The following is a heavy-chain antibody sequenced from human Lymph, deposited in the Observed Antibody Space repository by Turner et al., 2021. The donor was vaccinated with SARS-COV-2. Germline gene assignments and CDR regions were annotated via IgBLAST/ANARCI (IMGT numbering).Heavy chain of an antibody. J-gene: IGHJ6*02. CDR1: GGTFSSHV. D-gene: IGHD3-22*01. CDR2: IIPMFGTA. CDR3: ARVGSSVVPYYYYGMDV. Sequence: QVQLVQSGTEVTKPGSSVKVSCKASGGTFSSHVISWVRQAPGQGLEWMGGIIPMFGTANYAQKFQGRVTITADESTSTAYMELSSLRSDDTAVDYCARVGSSVVPYYYYGMDVWGQGTTVTVSS. V-gene: IGHV1-69*01.